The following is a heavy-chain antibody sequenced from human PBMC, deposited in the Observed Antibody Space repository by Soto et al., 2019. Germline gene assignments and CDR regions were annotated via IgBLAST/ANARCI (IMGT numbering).Heavy chain of an antibody. CDR2: IGWNGARL. D-gene: IGHD3-10*01. CDR1: GFTFDDYA. Sequence: EVQLVESGGGLVQPGGSLRLSCVASGFTFDDYAIHWVRRGPGKGLEWGAGIGWNGARLGYADSVKGRFTISRDNAKNPVFMQMSRLRTYDTALYCFANLPLYVSGFHCCGQGTLVTVSA. J-gene: IGHJ4*02. CDR3: ANLPLYVSGFHC. V-gene: IGHV3-9*01.